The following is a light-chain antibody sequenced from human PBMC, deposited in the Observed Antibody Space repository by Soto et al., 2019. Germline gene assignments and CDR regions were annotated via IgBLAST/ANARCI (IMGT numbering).Light chain of an antibody. V-gene: IGKV3-15*01. CDR3: QPYNNWPLT. CDR1: QSVSSN. CDR2: GAS. J-gene: IGKJ4*01. Sequence: EIVMTQSPATLSVSPGERATLSCRASQSVSSNLAWYQQKPGQAPRLLIYGASTRATGIPARFSGSGSGTEFTLTINSLQSEDFAVYYCQPYNNWPLTFGGGT.